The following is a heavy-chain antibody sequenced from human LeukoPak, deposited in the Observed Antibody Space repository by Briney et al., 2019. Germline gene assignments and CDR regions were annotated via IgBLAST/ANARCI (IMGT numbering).Heavy chain of an antibody. CDR1: GGTFSSYT. V-gene: IGHV1-69*02. Sequence: SVKVSCKVSGGTFSSYTISWVRQAPGQGLEWMGRITPILGIANYAQKFQGRVTITADKSTSTAYMELSSLRSEDTAVYYCARYYYDSRGYYHNWFDPWGQGTLVTVSS. CDR3: ARYYYDSRGYYHNWFDP. D-gene: IGHD3-22*01. CDR2: ITPILGIA. J-gene: IGHJ5*02.